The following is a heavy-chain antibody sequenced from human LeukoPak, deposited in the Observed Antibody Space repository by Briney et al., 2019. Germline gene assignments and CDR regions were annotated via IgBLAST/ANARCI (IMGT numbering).Heavy chain of an antibody. D-gene: IGHD3-22*01. CDR3: ARVNSSGYYPRYYFDY. CDR2: IYHSGST. J-gene: IGHJ4*02. V-gene: IGHV4-4*02. CDR1: GGSIRSSNW. Sequence: SETLSLTCAVSGGSIRSSNWWSWVRQPPGKGLEWIGEIYHSGSTNYNPSLKSRVTISVDKSKNQFSLKLSSVTAADTAVYYCARVNSSGYYPRYYFDYWGQGTLVTVST.